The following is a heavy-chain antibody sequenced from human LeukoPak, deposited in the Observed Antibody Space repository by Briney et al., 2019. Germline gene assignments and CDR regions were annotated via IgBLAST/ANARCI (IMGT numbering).Heavy chain of an antibody. D-gene: IGHD6-25*01. Sequence: SETLSLTCAVSGGSISSSNWWSWVRQPPGKGLEWIGEIYHSGSTNYNPSLKSRVTISVDTSKNQFSLKLSSVTAADTAVYYCRCGYSIDYWGQGTLVTVSS. CDR3: RCGYSIDY. CDR2: IYHSGST. CDR1: GGSISSSNW. V-gene: IGHV4-4*02. J-gene: IGHJ4*02.